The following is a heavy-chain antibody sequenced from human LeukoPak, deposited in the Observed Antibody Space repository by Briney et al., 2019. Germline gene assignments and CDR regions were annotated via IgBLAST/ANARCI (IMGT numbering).Heavy chain of an antibody. V-gene: IGHV3-23*01. J-gene: IGHJ4*02. Sequence: GGSLTLSCPASGFTFSSYAMSWVRQAPAKERDGVKAINGSYGSTYYAHCLKGRFPLSRDNSKKTLYLPMNGLRAEDSAVYYCAKCYVHYWGQGTLVTVSS. CDR3: AKCYVHY. CDR1: GFTFSSYA. CDR2: INGSYGST. D-gene: IGHD3-10*02.